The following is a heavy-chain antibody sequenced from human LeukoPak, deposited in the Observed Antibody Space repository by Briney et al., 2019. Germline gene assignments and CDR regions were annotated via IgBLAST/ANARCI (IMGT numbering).Heavy chain of an antibody. D-gene: IGHD5-24*01. Sequence: GGSLRLSCAASEFTLSSYAMSWVRQAPGNGLEWVSAISGSGGSTYYADSVKGRFTTSRDISKNTLFLQMNSLRAEDTGVYYCAKARRDGYNPYYFDYWGQGTLVTVSS. CDR2: ISGSGGST. CDR1: EFTLSSYA. CDR3: AKARRDGYNPYYFDY. V-gene: IGHV3-23*01. J-gene: IGHJ4*02.